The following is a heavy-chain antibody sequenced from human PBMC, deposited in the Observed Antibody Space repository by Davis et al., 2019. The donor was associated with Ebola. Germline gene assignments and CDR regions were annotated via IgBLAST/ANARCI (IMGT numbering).Heavy chain of an antibody. CDR2: ISHDGGNQYYADSSNQ. Sequence: GESLKISCAASGFTFSSYTMHWVRQAPGKGLEWVALISHDGGNQYYADSSNQYYADSVKGRFTISKDNAKNTLYLQMNGLRADDTAMYYCARDSLRYSAAYGGWLDPWGQGTLVIVSS. V-gene: IGHV3-30*04. D-gene: IGHD5-18*01. J-gene: IGHJ5*02. CDR1: GFTFSSYT. CDR3: ARDSLRYSAAYGGWLDP.